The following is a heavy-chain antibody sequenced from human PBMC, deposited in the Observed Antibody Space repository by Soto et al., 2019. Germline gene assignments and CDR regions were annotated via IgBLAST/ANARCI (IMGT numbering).Heavy chain of an antibody. J-gene: IGHJ4*02. D-gene: IGHD1-1*01. CDR2: ISGSGGST. Sequence: EVQLLESGGGLVQPGGSLRLSCAASGFTFSSYAMSWVRHAPGKGLGWVSGISGSGGSTYYADSEKGRFTISRDKSRNTLYLQMNSLRAEDTAVYYCAKEELERQGSGFDYWGQGTLVTVSS. CDR3: AKEELERQGSGFDY. V-gene: IGHV3-23*01. CDR1: GFTFSSYA.